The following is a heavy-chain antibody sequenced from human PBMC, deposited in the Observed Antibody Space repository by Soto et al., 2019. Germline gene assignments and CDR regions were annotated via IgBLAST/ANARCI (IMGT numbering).Heavy chain of an antibody. CDR3: ARPIGALSTTDFTY. V-gene: IGHV5-51*01. J-gene: IGHJ4*02. CDR1: GYHFTNYW. D-gene: IGHD3-22*01. CDR2: IYPSDSDT. Sequence: PGESLNISCKGSGYHFTNYWIGLVRQMPGKGLEWMGFIYPSDSDTRYSPSFQGQVTISADKSISTAYLQWSSLKASDTAMYYCARPIGALSTTDFTYWGQGTLVTVSS.